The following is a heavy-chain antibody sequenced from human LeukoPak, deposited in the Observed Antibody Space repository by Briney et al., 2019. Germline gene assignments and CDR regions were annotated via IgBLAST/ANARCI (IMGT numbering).Heavy chain of an antibody. CDR3: ARDSAADPPPRYYYYYMDV. CDR2: IIPIFGTA. CDR1: AGTFITYA. J-gene: IGHJ6*03. V-gene: IGHV1-69*05. Sequence: ASVTVSFTSSAGTFITYAISWVRQAPGQGLEWMGGIIPIFGTANYAEKFQGRVTITTDESTSTAYMERSSLRSEDTAVNYWARDSAADPPPRYYYYYMDVWGKGTTVTVSS.